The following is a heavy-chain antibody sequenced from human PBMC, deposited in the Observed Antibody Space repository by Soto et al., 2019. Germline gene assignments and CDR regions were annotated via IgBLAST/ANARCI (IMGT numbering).Heavy chain of an antibody. J-gene: IGHJ4*02. D-gene: IGHD5-18*01. CDR1: GFTFSDYY. Sequence: GGSLRLSCAASGFTFSDYYMSWIRQAPGKGLEWVSYISSSSSYTNYADSVKGRFTISRDNAKNSLYLQMNSLRAEDTAVYYCARALRGRGYSYGSYYFAYWGQGTLVTVSS. V-gene: IGHV3-11*06. CDR2: ISSSSSYT. CDR3: ARALRGRGYSYGSYYFAY.